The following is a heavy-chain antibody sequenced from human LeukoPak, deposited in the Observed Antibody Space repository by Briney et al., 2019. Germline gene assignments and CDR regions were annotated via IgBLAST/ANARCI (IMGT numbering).Heavy chain of an antibody. CDR1: GYTFTNYG. D-gene: IGHD1-26*01. Sequence: ASVKVSCKASGYTFTNYGINWVRQAPGQGLEWMGWINPNSGGTNYAQKFQGRVTMTRDTSISTAYMELSRLRSDDTAVYYCARGLVEWELSTSETFDYWGQGTLVTVSS. V-gene: IGHV1-2*02. J-gene: IGHJ4*02. CDR3: ARGLVEWELSTSETFDY. CDR2: INPNSGGT.